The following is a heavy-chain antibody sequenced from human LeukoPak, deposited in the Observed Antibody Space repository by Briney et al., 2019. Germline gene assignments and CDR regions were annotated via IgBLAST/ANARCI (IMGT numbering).Heavy chain of an antibody. V-gene: IGHV1-2*02. D-gene: IGHD2-21*01. J-gene: IGHJ4*02. CDR1: GYTFTGYY. Sequence: ASVKVSCKASGYTFTGYYMHWVRQAPGQGLEGMGWINPNSGGTNYAQKFQGRVTMTRDTSISTAYMELSRLRSDDTAVYYCARVPRVADRSMAILDYWGQGTLVTVSS. CDR3: ARVPRVADRSMAILDY. CDR2: INPNSGGT.